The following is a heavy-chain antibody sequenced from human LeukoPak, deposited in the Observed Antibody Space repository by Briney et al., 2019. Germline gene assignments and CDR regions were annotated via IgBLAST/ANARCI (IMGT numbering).Heavy chain of an antibody. D-gene: IGHD4-17*01. V-gene: IGHV3-23*01. CDR2: ITGSGDFA. CDR3: TKRITATAPFDS. CDR1: GFPFSTYG. J-gene: IGHJ4*02. Sequence: GGSLRLSCAASGFPFSTYGISWVRQAPGKGLEWASAITGSGDFAKYADSVRGRFTISRDNSKNTVYLQMNSLTVEDTALYYCTKRITATAPFDSWGQGALVIVSS.